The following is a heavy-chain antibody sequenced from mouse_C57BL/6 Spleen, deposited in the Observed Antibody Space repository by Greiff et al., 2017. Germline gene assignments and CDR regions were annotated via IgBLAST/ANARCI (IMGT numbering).Heavy chain of an antibody. CDR2: IDPSDSYT. V-gene: IGHV1-69*01. Sequence: QVQLQQPGAELVMPGASVKLSCKASGYTFTSYWMHWVKQRPGQGLEWIGVIDPSDSYTNYNQKFKGKSTLTVDKSSSTAYMQLSSRTAEDSAVYYGARKGLGRFAYWGQGTLVTVSA. J-gene: IGHJ3*01. CDR1: GYTFTSYW. CDR3: ARKGLGRFAY.